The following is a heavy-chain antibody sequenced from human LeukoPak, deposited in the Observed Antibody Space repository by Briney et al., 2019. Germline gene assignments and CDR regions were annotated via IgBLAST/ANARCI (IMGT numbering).Heavy chain of an antibody. CDR1: GGSISAYY. D-gene: IGHD1-1*01. Sequence: PSETLSLTCTVSGGSISAYYWSWVRQPAGKGLEWIGRISSSGSTAYNPSLKSRVTMSVDTSKNQFSLKLSSVTAADTAVYYCAMVATGTMADYWGQGTLLTVSS. J-gene: IGHJ4*02. CDR2: ISSSGST. V-gene: IGHV4-4*07. CDR3: AMVATGTMADY.